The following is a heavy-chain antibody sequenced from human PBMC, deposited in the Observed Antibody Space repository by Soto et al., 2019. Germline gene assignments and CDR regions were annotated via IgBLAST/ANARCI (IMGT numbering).Heavy chain of an antibody. CDR2: ISAYNGNT. CDR3: ASLIYGDYDGVLGY. Sequence: ASVKVSCKASGYTFTSYGISWVRQAPGQGLEWMGWISAYNGNTNYAQKLQGRVTMTTDTSTSTAYMELRSLRSDDTAVYYCASLIYGDYDGVLGYWGQGTLVTVSS. CDR1: GYTFTSYG. J-gene: IGHJ4*02. V-gene: IGHV1-18*01. D-gene: IGHD4-17*01.